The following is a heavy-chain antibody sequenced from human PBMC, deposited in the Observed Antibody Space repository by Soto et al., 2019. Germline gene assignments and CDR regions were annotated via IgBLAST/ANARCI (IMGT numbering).Heavy chain of an antibody. Sequence: ASVKVSCKASGYTFTNDYMHWVRQAPGQGLEGMGIINPSGDSTSYAQKFQGRVTMTRDTSTSTVYMELSSLRSEDTAVYYCARARRGPSITDAFDIWGQGTMVTVSS. V-gene: IGHV1-46*01. CDR1: GYTFTNDY. J-gene: IGHJ3*02. CDR3: ARARRGPSITDAFDI. CDR2: INPSGDST. D-gene: IGHD3-10*01.